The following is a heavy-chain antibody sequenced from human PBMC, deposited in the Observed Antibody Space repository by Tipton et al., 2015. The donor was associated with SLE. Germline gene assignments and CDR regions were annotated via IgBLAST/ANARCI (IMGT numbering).Heavy chain of an antibody. D-gene: IGHD6-19*01. CDR1: GFTFSSYG. CDR2: IWYDGSEK. V-gene: IGHV3-33*01. J-gene: IGHJ6*02. Sequence: SLRLSCAASGFTFSSYGMHWVRQVPGKGLEWVAVIWYDGSEKYYADSVKGRFTISRENSKNTLFLQMNSLRAEDTAAYYCTRHGIAVANYYYYGMDVWGQGTTVTVSS. CDR3: TRHGIAVANYYYYGMDV.